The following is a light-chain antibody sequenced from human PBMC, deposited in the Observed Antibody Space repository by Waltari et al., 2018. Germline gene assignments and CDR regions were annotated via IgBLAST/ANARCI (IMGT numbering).Light chain of an antibody. J-gene: IGKJ2*01. V-gene: IGKV3-11*01. Sequence: DIVLTQSPATLSLSPGDTATLSCRASQSVGSYLAWYQQKPGQPPRLLIYDASNRATGVPARFRGSGSGTDFTLTISSREAEDFAVYYCQQRSNWTPHTFGQGARLEIK. CDR2: DAS. CDR3: QQRSNWTPHT. CDR1: QSVGSY.